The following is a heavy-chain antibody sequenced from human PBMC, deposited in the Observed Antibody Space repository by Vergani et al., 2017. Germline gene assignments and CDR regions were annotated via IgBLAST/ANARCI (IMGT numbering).Heavy chain of an antibody. D-gene: IGHD3-10*01. CDR2: IYYSGST. J-gene: IGHJ6*02. Sequence: QVQLQESGPGLVKPSETLSLTCTVSGCSISSYYWNWIRQPPGKGLEWIGYIYYSGSTNYNPSLKSRVTISVDTSKNQFSLKLSSVTAADTAVYSCARVRDGELDVWGQGTTVTVSS. CDR3: ARVRDGELDV. V-gene: IGHV4-59*01. CDR1: GCSISSYY.